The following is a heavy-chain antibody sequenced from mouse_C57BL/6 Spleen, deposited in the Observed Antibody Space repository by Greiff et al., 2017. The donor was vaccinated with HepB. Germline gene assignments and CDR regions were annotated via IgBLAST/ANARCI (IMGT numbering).Heavy chain of an antibody. V-gene: IGHV5-9-1*02. CDR3: TRDPSSTTADYFDY. J-gene: IGHJ2*01. Sequence: EVQGVESGEGLVKPGGSLKLSCAASGFTFSSYAMSWVRQTPEKRLEWVAYISSGGDYIYYADTVKGRFTISRDNARNTLYLQMSSLKSEDTAMYYCTRDPSSTTADYFDYWGQGTTLTVSS. D-gene: IGHD1-2*01. CDR1: GFTFSSYA. CDR2: ISSGGDYI.